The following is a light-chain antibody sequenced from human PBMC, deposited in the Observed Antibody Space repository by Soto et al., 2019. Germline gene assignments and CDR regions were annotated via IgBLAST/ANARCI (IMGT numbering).Light chain of an antibody. CDR3: CSSAGDTLVV. V-gene: IGLV2-23*01. J-gene: IGLJ2*01. CDR1: SSDVGSYNT. Sequence: QSVLTQPASLSVSPGQSITISCTGTSSDVGSYNTVSWYQQHPGKAPKLMIFEDTERPSGVSHRFSASKSGNTAYLSISGLQAEDEAYYYCCSSAGDTLVVFGGGTKVTVL. CDR2: EDT.